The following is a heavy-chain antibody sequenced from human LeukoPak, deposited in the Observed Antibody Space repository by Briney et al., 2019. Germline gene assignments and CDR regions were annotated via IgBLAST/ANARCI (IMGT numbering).Heavy chain of an antibody. V-gene: IGHV4-34*01. J-gene: IGHJ4*02. Sequence: PSETLSLTCAVYGGSFSGYYWSWIRQPPGKGLGWIGEINHSGSTNYNPSLKSRVTISVDTSKNQFSLKLSSVTAADTAVYYCAGDEWDDYGDYVAAPWGQGTLVTVSS. CDR2: INHSGST. CDR1: GGSFSGYY. CDR3: AGDEWDDYGDYVAAP. D-gene: IGHD4-17*01.